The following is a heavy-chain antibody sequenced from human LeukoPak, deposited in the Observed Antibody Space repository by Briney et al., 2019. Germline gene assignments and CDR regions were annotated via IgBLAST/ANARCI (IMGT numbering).Heavy chain of an antibody. Sequence: RGSLRLSRAASGFTFSSLWMSWVRQAPGRGPEWVANINQDGGTTYYVASVKGRFTISRDNAKNSLSLQMSSLRAEDTAVYYCTKDRQGPNQYHMDVWGKGTTVTVSS. CDR2: INQDGGTT. V-gene: IGHV3-7*01. CDR3: TKDRQGPNQYHMDV. CDR1: GFTFSSLW. J-gene: IGHJ6*03.